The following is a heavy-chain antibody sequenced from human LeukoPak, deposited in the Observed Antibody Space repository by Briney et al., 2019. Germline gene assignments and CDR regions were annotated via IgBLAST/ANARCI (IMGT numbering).Heavy chain of an antibody. J-gene: IGHJ4*02. CDR3: ARGRYYYDSSGKTYYFDY. D-gene: IGHD3-22*01. CDR1: GFTFSSYS. Sequence: PGGSLRLSCAASGFTFSSYSMNWVRQAPGKGLEWVSYISSSSSTIYYADSVKGRFTISRDNAKNSLYLQMNSLRAEDTAVYYCARGRYYYDSSGKTYYFDYWGQGTLVTVSS. CDR2: ISSSSSTI. V-gene: IGHV3-48*04.